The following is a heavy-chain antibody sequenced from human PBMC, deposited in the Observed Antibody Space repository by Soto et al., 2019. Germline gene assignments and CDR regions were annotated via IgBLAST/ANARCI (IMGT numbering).Heavy chain of an antibody. CDR2: IKQDGSEK. V-gene: IGHV3-7*04. J-gene: IGHJ1*01. Sequence: EVQLVESGGGLVQPGGSLRLSCAASGFTFSSYWMSWVRQAPGKGLEWVANIKQDGSEKYYVDSVKGRFTISRDNAKNSLYLQMNSLRADDTAVYYCARDLTVGYPTQYFQHWGQGTLVTVSS. CDR1: GFTFSSYW. D-gene: IGHD7-27*01. CDR3: ARDLTVGYPTQYFQH.